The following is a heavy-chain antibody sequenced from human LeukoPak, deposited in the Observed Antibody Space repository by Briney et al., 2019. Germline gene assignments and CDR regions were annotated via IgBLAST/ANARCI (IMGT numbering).Heavy chain of an antibody. J-gene: IGHJ4*02. CDR2: IDPSDSYT. Sequence: GESLKISCKGSGYSFTSYWISWVRQMPGKGLEWMGRIDPSDSYTNYSPSFQGHVTISADKSISTAYLQWSSLKASDTAMYYCAYDILTGYPNPRFDYWGQGTLVTVSS. V-gene: IGHV5-10-1*01. CDR1: GYSFTSYW. CDR3: AYDILTGYPNPRFDY. D-gene: IGHD3-9*01.